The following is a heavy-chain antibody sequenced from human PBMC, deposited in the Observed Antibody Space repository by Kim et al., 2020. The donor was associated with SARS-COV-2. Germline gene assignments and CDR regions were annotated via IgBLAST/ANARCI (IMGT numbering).Heavy chain of an antibody. CDR3: VRDLGIGDY. D-gene: IGHD3-16*01. Sequence: TYIYYADSVKGRITISRDNAKNSLYLQVNSLTVEDTAVYYCVRDLGIGDYWGQGTLVTVSS. J-gene: IGHJ4*02. V-gene: IGHV3-21*06. CDR2: TYI.